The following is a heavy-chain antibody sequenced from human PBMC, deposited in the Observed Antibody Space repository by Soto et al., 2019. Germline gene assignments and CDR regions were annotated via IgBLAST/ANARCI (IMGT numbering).Heavy chain of an antibody. CDR3: ARGEVESGPTVANYYYYGMDV. CDR1: GGTFSSYA. J-gene: IGHJ6*02. Sequence: GASVKVSCKASGGTFSSYAISWVRQAPGQGLEWMGRIIPILGIANYAQKFQGRVTITADKSTSTAYMELSSLRSEDTAVYYCARGEVESGPTVANYYYYGMDVWGQGTTVTVSS. D-gene: IGHD1-1*01. V-gene: IGHV1-69*04. CDR2: IIPILGIA.